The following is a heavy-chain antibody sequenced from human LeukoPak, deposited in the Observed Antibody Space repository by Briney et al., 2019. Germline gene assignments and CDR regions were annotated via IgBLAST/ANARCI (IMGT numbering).Heavy chain of an antibody. D-gene: IGHD1-1*01. CDR2: ISGSGGST. J-gene: IGHJ4*02. CDR3: AKAPRGFQLYFDY. CDR1: GFTFSSYA. V-gene: IGHV3-23*01. Sequence: GGSLRLSCAASGFTFSSYAMSWVRQAPGKGLEWVSAISGSGGSTYYADSVKGRFAISRDNSKNTLYLQMNSLRAEDTAIYYCAKAPRGFQLYFDYWGQGIPVTVSS.